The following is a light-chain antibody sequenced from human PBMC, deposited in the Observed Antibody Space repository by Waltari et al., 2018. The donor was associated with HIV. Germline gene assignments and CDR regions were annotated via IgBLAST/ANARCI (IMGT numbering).Light chain of an antibody. CDR2: GAS. J-gene: IGKJ4*01. V-gene: IGKV3-15*01. CDR3: QQYNNWRRT. CDR1: QSVSTN. Sequence: EIVMTQSPATLSVSPGERATLSCRASQSVSTNLAWYQQIPGQAPRLLIYGASPRASGIPVRFSGSGSGTEFTLTISSLQSEDFAVYYCQQYNNWRRTFGGGTKVEIK.